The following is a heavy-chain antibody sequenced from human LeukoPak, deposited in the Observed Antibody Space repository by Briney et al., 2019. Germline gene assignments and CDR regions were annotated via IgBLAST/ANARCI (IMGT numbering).Heavy chain of an antibody. D-gene: IGHD3-22*01. Sequence: SETLSLTCTVSGGSISSYYWSWIRQPPGKGLEWIGYIYTSGSTNYNPSLKSRVTISVDTSKNQFSLKLSSVTAADTAVYYCARHSRECCGDSSGYLGRRGFYYYYYMDVWGKGTTVTVSS. CDR1: GGSISSYY. CDR2: IYTSGST. J-gene: IGHJ6*03. V-gene: IGHV4-4*09. CDR3: ARHSRECCGDSSGYLGRRGFYYYYYMDV.